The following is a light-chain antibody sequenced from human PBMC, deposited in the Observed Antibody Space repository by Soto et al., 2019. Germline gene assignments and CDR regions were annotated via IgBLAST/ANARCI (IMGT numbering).Light chain of an antibody. Sequence: DILMTQSPSSLSASVGDRVTITCRASQSISTNLSWYQKKPGKAPKLLISGASSLQSGVPSRFSGSGSGTDFSLTISSLQPEDFAIYFCQQSYITLYSFGQGTNLEIK. V-gene: IGKV1-39*01. J-gene: IGKJ2*03. CDR3: QQSYITLYS. CDR1: QSISTN. CDR2: GAS.